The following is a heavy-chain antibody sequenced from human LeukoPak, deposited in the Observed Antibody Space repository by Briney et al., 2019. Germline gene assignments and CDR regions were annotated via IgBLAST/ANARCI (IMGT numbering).Heavy chain of an antibody. CDR2: INPNSGGT. V-gene: IGHV1-2*02. J-gene: IGHJ4*02. CDR3: AREFARASGYKVVPAAKGGADY. Sequence: ASVKVSCKASGYTFTGYYMHWVRQAPGQGLEWMGWINPNSGGTNYAQKFQGRVTMTRDTSTSTAYMELSRLRSDDTAVYYCAREFARASGYKVVPAAKGGADYWGQGTLVTVSS. CDR1: GYTFTGYY. D-gene: IGHD2-2*01.